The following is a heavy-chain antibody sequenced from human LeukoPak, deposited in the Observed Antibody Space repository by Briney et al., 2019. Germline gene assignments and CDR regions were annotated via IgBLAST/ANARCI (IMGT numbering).Heavy chain of an antibody. V-gene: IGHV4-59*01. CDR3: ARDFGPAYCGGDRASCFQH. Sequence: SETLSLTCTLSGGSISSYYWSWIRQPPGKGLEWIGYIYYSGSTNYNPSLKSRVTISVDTSKNQFSLKLSSVTAADTAVYYCARDFGPAYCGGDRASCFQHWGQGTLVTVSS. CDR2: IYYSGST. D-gene: IGHD2-21*02. CDR1: GGSISSYY. J-gene: IGHJ1*01.